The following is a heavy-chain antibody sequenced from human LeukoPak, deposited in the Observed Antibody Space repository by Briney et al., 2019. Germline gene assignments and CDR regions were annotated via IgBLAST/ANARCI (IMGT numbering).Heavy chain of an antibody. V-gene: IGHV3-30*18. D-gene: IGHD3-10*01. Sequence: GGSLRLSCAASGFNFRTYWMHWVRQAPGKGLEWVAVISYDGSNKYYADSVKGRFTISRDNSKNTLYLQMNSLRAEDTAVYYCAKDRVRGIYYYYYGMDVWGQGTTVTVSS. CDR3: AKDRVRGIYYYYYGMDV. J-gene: IGHJ6*02. CDR2: ISYDGSNK. CDR1: GFNFRTYW.